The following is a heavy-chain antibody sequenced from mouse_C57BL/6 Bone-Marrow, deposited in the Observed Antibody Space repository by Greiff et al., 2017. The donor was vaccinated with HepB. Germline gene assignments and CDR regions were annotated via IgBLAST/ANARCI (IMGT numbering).Heavy chain of an antibody. CDR3: ARDNYYGSSPWYFDV. D-gene: IGHD1-1*01. CDR1: GFTFSDFY. CDR2: SRNKANDYTT. V-gene: IGHV7-1*01. J-gene: IGHJ1*03. Sequence: EVQLVESGGGLVQSGRSLRLSCATSGFTFSDFYMEWVRQAPGKGLEWIAASRNKANDYTTEYSASVKGRFIVSRDTSQSILYLQMNALRAEDTAMYYCARDNYYGSSPWYFDVWGTGTTVTVSS.